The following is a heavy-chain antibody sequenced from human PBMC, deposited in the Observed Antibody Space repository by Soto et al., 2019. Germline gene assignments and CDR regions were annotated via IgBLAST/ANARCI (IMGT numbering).Heavy chain of an antibody. CDR1: GYSFTSYW. V-gene: IGHV5-10-1*01. CDR3: ASHDTTVTTYYYYYGMDV. D-gene: IGHD4-17*01. CDR2: IDPSDSYT. J-gene: IGHJ6*02. Sequence: PGESLKISCKGSGYSFTSYWISWVRQMPGKGLEWMGRIDPSDSYTNYSPSFQGHVTISADKSISTAYLQWSSLKASDTAMYYCASHDTTVTTYYYYYGMDVWGQGTTVTVSS.